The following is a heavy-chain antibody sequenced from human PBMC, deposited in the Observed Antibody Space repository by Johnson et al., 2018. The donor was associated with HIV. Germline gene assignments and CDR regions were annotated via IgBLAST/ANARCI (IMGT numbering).Heavy chain of an antibody. Sequence: MQLVESGGGLVQPGGSLRLSCAASGFTFSSYWMSWVRQAPGKGLEWVANIKQDGSEKYYVDSVKVRFTISRDNAKNSLYLQMNSLRAEDPAGYYCARGPVFDIWGQGSMVTVSS. CDR2: IKQDGSEK. CDR3: ARGPVFDI. CDR1: GFTFSSYW. J-gene: IGHJ3*02. V-gene: IGHV3-7*01.